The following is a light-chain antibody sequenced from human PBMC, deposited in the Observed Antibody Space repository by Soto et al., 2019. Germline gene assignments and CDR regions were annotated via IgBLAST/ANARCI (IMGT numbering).Light chain of an antibody. V-gene: IGLV4-60*01. J-gene: IGLJ3*02. CDR1: SGHSEYT. CDR2: LENSGTY. CDR3: ETWNGNTGV. Sequence: QPVLTQSSSASASLGSSVNLTCTLSSGHSEYTIAWHQQLPGKAPRYLMKLENSGTYNKGRGVPDRFSGSSSGADRYLTISNLQSDDEADYYCETWNGNTGVIGAGTKLTVL.